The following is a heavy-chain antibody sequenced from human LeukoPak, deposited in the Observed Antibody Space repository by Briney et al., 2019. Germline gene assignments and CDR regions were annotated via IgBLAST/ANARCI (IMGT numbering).Heavy chain of an antibody. CDR2: ISWNSGSI. D-gene: IGHD5-18*01. CDR3: AKDRGYSHGSYNWFDP. Sequence: GRSLRLSCAASGFTFDDYAMHWVRQAPGKGLEWVSGISWNSGSIGYADSVKGRFTISRDNAKNSLYLQMNSLRAEDTALYYCAKDRGYSHGSYNWFDPWGQGTLVTVSS. V-gene: IGHV3-9*01. J-gene: IGHJ5*02. CDR1: GFTFDDYA.